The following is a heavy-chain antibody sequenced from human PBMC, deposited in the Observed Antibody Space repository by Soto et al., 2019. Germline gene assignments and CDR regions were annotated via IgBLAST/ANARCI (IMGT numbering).Heavy chain of an antibody. CDR2: IRNKANSYTT. D-gene: IGHD3-3*01. CDR1: GFTFSDHY. V-gene: IGHV3-72*01. CDR3: ATGSGADYPFDI. Sequence: GGALRLSCAVSGFTFSDHYMDWVRQAPGKGLEWVGHIRNKANSYTTEYAASVRGRFTISRDDSKNSLYLHMSSLKTEDTAVYYCATGSGADYPFDIWGQGTMVTVSS. J-gene: IGHJ3*02.